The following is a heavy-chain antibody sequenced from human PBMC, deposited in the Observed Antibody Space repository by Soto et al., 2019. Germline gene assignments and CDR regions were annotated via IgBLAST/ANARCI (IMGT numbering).Heavy chain of an antibody. D-gene: IGHD3-10*01. CDR1: GFTVHTKE. Sequence: EVQLVESGGGLVQPGGSLKLSCTASGFTVHTKEMSCVRQVPVRGLEWISVLNTDDTTLYADSVKDRFIFSRDNSKNTLYLQLNSLRVEDTDVYHCRGWFAELGTDYWCQGTLVTVSS. CDR2: LNTDDTT. CDR3: RGWFAELGTDY. J-gene: IGHJ4*02. V-gene: IGHV3-66*01.